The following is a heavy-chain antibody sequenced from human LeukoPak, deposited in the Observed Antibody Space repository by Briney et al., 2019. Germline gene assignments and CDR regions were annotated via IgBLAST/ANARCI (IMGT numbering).Heavy chain of an antibody. CDR1: GFTFSSYS. D-gene: IGHD1/OR15-1a*01. CDR3: ARGQTGTCFDS. CDR2: ISSSSSTI. J-gene: IGHJ4*02. Sequence: GGSLRLSCAASGFTFSSYSMNWVRQAPGKGLEWVSYISSSSSTIYYADSVKGRLTISRDNAKNPLYLQMNSLRDEDTAVYYCARGQTGTCFDSWGQGTLVTVSS. V-gene: IGHV3-48*02.